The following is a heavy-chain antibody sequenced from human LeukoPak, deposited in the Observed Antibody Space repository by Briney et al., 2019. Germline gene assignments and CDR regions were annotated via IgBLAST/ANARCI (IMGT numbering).Heavy chain of an antibody. V-gene: IGHV4-30-4*08. CDR3: ARDTIEYSSSSGVLNYYYYMDV. J-gene: IGHJ6*03. CDR1: GGSISSGDYY. CDR2: IYYSGST. Sequence: PSETLSLTCTVSGGSISSGDYYWSWIHQPPGKGLEWIVYIYYSGSTYYNPSLKSRVTISVDTSKNQFSLKLSSVTAADTAVYYCARDTIEYSSSSGVLNYYYYMDVWGKGTTVTVSS. D-gene: IGHD6-6*01.